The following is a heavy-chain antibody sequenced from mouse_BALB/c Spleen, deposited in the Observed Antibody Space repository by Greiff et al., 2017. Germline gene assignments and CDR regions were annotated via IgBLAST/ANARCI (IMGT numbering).Heavy chain of an antibody. CDR1: GFSLTGYG. CDR2: IWGDGST. J-gene: IGHJ4*01. Sequence: VKLMESGPGLVAPSQSLSITCTVSGFSLTGYGVNWVRQPPGKGLEWLGMIWGDGSTDYNSALKSRLSISKDNSKSQVFLKMNSLQTDDTARYYCARGDYGPYYAMDYWGQGTSVTVSS. V-gene: IGHV2-6-7*01. D-gene: IGHD1-2*01. CDR3: ARGDYGPYYAMDY.